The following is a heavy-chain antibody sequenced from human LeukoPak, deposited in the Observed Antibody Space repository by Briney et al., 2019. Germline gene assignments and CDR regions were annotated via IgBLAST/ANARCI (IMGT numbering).Heavy chain of an antibody. V-gene: IGHV4-39*07. D-gene: IGHD3-22*01. J-gene: IGHJ5*02. CDR2: IYYSGST. CDR3: ARTLRKPNYYDSSGYMNWFDP. Sequence: SETLSLTCTVSGGSISSSSYYWGWIRQPPGKGLEWIGSIYYSGSTNYNPSLKSRVTISVDTSKNQFSLKLSSVTAADTAVYYCARTLRKPNYYDSSGYMNWFDPWGQGTLVTVSS. CDR1: GGSISSSSYY.